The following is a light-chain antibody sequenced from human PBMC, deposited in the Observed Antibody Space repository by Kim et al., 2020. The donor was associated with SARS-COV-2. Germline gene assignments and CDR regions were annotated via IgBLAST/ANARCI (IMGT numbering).Light chain of an antibody. Sequence: TTINCKSSQSVLYSSNNNNYLAWYQLKPGQPTKLLIYWASTRESGVPDRFSGSGSGTDFTLTISSLQAEDVAVYYCQQYYSIPITFGQGTRLEIK. V-gene: IGKV4-1*01. CDR1: QSVLYSSNNNNY. CDR2: WAS. CDR3: QQYYSIPIT. J-gene: IGKJ5*01.